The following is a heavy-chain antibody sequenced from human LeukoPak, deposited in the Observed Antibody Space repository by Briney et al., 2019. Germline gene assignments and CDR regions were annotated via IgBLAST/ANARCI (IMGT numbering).Heavy chain of an antibody. J-gene: IGHJ4*02. D-gene: IGHD6-19*01. CDR1: GDSVSSNSIG. CDR2: TYYRSKWYN. CDR3: ARAVAGKLDY. Sequence: SQTLSLTSAISGDSVSSNSIGWTWIRQSPSRGLEWLGRTYYRSKWYNDYAVSVKSRITINPDTSKNQVSLQLNSVTPEDTAVYYCARAVAGKLDYWGQGTLVTVSS. V-gene: IGHV6-1*01.